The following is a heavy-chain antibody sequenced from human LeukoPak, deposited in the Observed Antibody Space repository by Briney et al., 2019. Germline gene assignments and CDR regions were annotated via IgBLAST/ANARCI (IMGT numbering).Heavy chain of an antibody. CDR3: ARVTRGCGGDVVRGYSRYRDI. D-gene: IGHD3-16*02. Sequence: SETLALTCAVYGGSFSDHDWSWIRQPPGKGLEWLGEVTDRGSANYNPFLKSRVTMSLDTSKNQFSLKLTSATAADTAVYYCARVTRGCGGDVVRGYSRYRDIWGTGNAGTVSS. CDR1: GGSFSDHD. J-gene: IGHJ6*03. V-gene: IGHV4-34*01. CDR2: VTDRGSA.